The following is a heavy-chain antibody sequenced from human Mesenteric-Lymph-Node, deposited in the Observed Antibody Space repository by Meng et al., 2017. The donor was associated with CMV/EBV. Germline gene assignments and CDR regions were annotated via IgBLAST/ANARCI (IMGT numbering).Heavy chain of an antibody. D-gene: IGHD3-10*01. CDR2: IYYSEST. V-gene: IGHV4-39*01. CDR3: ARRAGVPYFDY. CDR1: GDSISSSNYY. Sequence: GSLRLSCTVSGDSISSSNYYWVWTRQPPGKGLEWIGSIYYSESTYYNPSLKSRVTISVDTSNNQFSLKLTSVTAADPAVYFCARRAGVPYFDYWGQGTLVTVSS. J-gene: IGHJ4*02.